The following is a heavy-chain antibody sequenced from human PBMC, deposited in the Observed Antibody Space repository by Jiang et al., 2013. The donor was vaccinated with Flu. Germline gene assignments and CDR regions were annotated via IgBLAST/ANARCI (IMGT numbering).Heavy chain of an antibody. D-gene: IGHD3-22*01. CDR3: AKAYYYDSTNDY. V-gene: IGHV3-30*18. CDR1: GFTFSSYG. CDR2: ISYDGSNK. J-gene: IGHJ4*02. Sequence: QLVESGGGVVQPGRSLRLSCAASGFTFSSYGMHWVRQAPGKGLEWVAVISYDGSNKYYADSVKGRFTISRDNSKNTLYLQMNSLRAEDTAVYYCAKAYYYDSTNDYWGQGTLVTVSS.